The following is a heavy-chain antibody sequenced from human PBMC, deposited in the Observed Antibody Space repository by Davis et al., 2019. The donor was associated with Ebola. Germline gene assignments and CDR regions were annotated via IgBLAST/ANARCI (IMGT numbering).Heavy chain of an antibody. J-gene: IGHJ6*02. CDR1: GFTFSIYW. V-gene: IGHV3-74*01. CDR2: INVDGSST. Sequence: PGGSLRLSCAASGFTFSIYWMHWVRQVPGKGLAWVSRINVDGSSTSYADSVRGRFTISRDNAKNTLYVQMNSLRVEDTAVYHCARVIHFPGIGTDVWGQGATVTVSS. D-gene: IGHD2/OR15-2a*01. CDR3: ARVIHFPGIGTDV.